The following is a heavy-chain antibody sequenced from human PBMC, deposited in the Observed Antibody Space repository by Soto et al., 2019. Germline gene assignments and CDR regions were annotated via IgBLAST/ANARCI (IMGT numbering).Heavy chain of an antibody. CDR1: GYTFTGHY. D-gene: IGHD4-17*01. CDR2: ISPKNGDT. Sequence: ASVKVSCKASGYTFTGHYVHWVRQAPGQGLEWMGWISPKNGDTNYAQKFHRRVTMTRDKSISTAYMELSSLRSDDTAVYLCARTGHGDYSYFDYWGLGTLVTVSS. CDR3: ARTGHGDYSYFDY. J-gene: IGHJ4*02. V-gene: IGHV1-2*02.